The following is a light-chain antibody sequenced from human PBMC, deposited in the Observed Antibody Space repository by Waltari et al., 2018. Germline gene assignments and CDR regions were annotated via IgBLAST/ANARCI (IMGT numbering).Light chain of an antibody. CDR1: QSISNY. V-gene: IGKV1-5*03. Sequence: DIQMTQSPSTLSASVGDRVTITCRASQSISNYLAWYQQKPGKAPKVLIYKSFSLQSGVPSRFSGSGSETEFSLTISSLQPDDFATYYCQQYNLSPYTFDQGTTLEI. CDR3: QQYNLSPYT. J-gene: IGKJ2*01. CDR2: KSF.